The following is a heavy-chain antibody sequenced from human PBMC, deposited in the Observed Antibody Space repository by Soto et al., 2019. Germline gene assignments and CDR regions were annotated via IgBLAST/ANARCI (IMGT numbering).Heavy chain of an antibody. CDR1: GFTFSGSA. CDR3: TRQASSGWTFDY. Sequence: EVQLVESGGGLVQPGGSLKLSCAASGFTFSGSAMHWVRQASGKGLEWVGRIRSKANSYATAYAASVKGRFTISRDDSKNTAYRQMNSLKTEDTAVYYCTRQASSGWTFDYWGQGTLVTVSS. CDR2: IRSKANSYAT. D-gene: IGHD6-19*01. V-gene: IGHV3-73*02. J-gene: IGHJ4*02.